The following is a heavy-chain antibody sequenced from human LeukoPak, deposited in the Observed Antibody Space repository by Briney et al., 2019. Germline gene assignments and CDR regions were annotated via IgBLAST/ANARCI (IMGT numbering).Heavy chain of an antibody. J-gene: IGHJ6*02. D-gene: IGHD1-26*01. V-gene: IGHV4-59*08. Sequence: SETLSLTCTVSGGSISSYYWSWIRQPPGKGLEWIGYIHYSGGITYYNPSLKSRVTISVDTSKNQFSLKLSSVTAADTAVYYCARHRKSGSYDTDYYYYGMDLWGQGTTVTVSS. CDR2: IHYSGGIT. CDR1: GGSISSYY. CDR3: ARHRKSGSYDTDYYYYGMDL.